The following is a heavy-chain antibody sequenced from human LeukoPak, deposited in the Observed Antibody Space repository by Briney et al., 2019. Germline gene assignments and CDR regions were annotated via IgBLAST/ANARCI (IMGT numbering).Heavy chain of an antibody. D-gene: IGHD3-22*01. CDR1: GGSFSGYY. J-gene: IGHJ3*02. CDR2: ISSSSSYI. CDR3: ARDRASGPYYYDSSGYSDAFDI. V-gene: IGHV3-21*01. Sequence: ETLSLTCAVYGGSFSGYYWSWIRQPPGKGLEWVSSISSSSSYIYYADSVKGRFTISRDNAKNSLYLQMNSLRAEDTAVYYCARDRASGPYYYDSSGYSDAFDIWGQGTLVTVSS.